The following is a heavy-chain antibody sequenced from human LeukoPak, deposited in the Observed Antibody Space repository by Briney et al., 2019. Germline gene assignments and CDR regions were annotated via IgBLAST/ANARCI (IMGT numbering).Heavy chain of an antibody. CDR1: GYTFTSYG. CDR3: ARKGGYYYDSRAYDY. D-gene: IGHD3-22*01. CDR2: ISAYNGNT. J-gene: IGHJ4*02. Sequence: GASVKVSCKASGYTFTSYGISWVRQAPGQGLEWMGWISAYNGNTNYAQKLQGRVTMTTDTSTSTAYMELSGLRSEDTAVYYCARKGGYYYDSRAYDYWGQGTLVTVSS. V-gene: IGHV1-18*01.